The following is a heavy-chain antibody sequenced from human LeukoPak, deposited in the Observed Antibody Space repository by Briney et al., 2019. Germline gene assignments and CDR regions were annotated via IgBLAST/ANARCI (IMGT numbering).Heavy chain of an antibody. J-gene: IGHJ4*02. D-gene: IGHD3-10*01. V-gene: IGHV4-4*07. CDR3: ARDSYFGSGNYYIDY. CDR2: GSTSGST. CDR1: GGSFSGYY. Sequence: PSETLSLTCAVYGGSFSGYYWSWIRQPAGKGLEWIGRGSTSGSTNYNPSLKSRVTMSVETSKNQFSLKLSSVTAADTAVYYCARDSYFGSGNYYIDYWGQGTLVTVSS.